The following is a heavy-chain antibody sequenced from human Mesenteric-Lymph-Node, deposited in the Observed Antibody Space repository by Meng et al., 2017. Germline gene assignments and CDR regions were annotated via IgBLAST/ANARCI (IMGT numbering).Heavy chain of an antibody. D-gene: IGHD1-26*01. CDR2: IIPIFGTA. J-gene: IGHJ6*02. CDR3: ARDLWAGSYYEGSHYYYGMDV. CDR1: GGTFISYA. Sequence: SVKVSCKASGGTFISYAISWVRQAPGQGLEWMGGIIPIFGTANYAQKFQGRVTITADESTSTAYMELSSLRSEDTAVYYCARDLWAGSYYEGSHYYYGMDVWGQGTTVTVSS. V-gene: IGHV1-69*13.